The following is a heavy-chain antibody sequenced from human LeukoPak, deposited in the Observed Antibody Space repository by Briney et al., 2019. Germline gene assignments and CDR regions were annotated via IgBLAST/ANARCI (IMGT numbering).Heavy chain of an antibody. Sequence: ASVKVSCKASGYTFTAYYMHWVRQAPGQGLEWMGWMNPNSGDTHYAQKLQGRVTMTRDTSVSAAYMELSRLSYDDTAVYYCARAGEAVGLDYWGQGTVVTVSS. V-gene: IGHV1-2*02. CDR1: GYTFTAYY. CDR3: ARAGEAVGLDY. CDR2: MNPNSGDT. J-gene: IGHJ4*02. D-gene: IGHD6-19*01.